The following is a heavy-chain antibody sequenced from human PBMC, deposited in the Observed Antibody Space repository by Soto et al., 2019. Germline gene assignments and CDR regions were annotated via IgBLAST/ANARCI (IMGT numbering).Heavy chain of an antibody. CDR1: GFTFSSYG. D-gene: IGHD5-12*01. Sequence: QVQLVESGGGVVQPGRSLRLSCAASGFTFSSYGMHWVRQAPGNGLEWVAVIWYDGSNKYYADSVKGRFTISRDNSKNTLYLQMNSLRAEDTAVYYCARDRIVATISGRFDPWGQGTLVTVSS. CDR2: IWYDGSNK. J-gene: IGHJ5*02. CDR3: ARDRIVATISGRFDP. V-gene: IGHV3-33*01.